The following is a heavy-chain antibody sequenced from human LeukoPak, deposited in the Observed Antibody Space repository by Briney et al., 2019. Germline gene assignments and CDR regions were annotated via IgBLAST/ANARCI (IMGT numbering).Heavy chain of an antibody. D-gene: IGHD2-15*01. CDR3: ARDRGYSQDY. Sequence: PGGSLRLSCAASGFTFSSYWMHWARQAPGEGLVWVSLIISDGTSTTYADSVKGRFIISRDNAKNTLYLQMNSLRVEDTAVYYCARDRGYSQDYWGQGTLVTVSS. CDR1: GFTFSSYW. V-gene: IGHV3-74*01. J-gene: IGHJ4*02. CDR2: IISDGTST.